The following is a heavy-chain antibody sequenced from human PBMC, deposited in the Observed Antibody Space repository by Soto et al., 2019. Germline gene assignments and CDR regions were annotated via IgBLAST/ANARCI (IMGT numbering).Heavy chain of an antibody. CDR1: GFTFSSYA. V-gene: IGHV3-30-3*01. J-gene: IGHJ4*02. CDR2: ISYDGSNK. Sequence: QVQLVESGGGVVQPGRSLRRSCAASGFTFSSYAMHWVRQAPGKGLEWVAVISYDGSNKYYADSVKGRFTISRDNSKNTLYMQINSLRAEDTAVYYCARDYCSGGSCYSLYDSSGGFDYWGQGTLVTVSS. D-gene: IGHD2-15*01. CDR3: ARDYCSGGSCYSLYDSSGGFDY.